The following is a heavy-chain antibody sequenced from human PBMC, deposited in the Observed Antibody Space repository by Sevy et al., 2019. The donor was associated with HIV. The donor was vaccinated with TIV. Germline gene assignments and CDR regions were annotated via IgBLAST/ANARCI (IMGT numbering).Heavy chain of an antibody. CDR1: GFTFSDYY. J-gene: IGHJ4*02. D-gene: IGHD6-13*01. V-gene: IGHV3-11*06. CDR2: ISGTSRYI. CDR3: ARRSSSWDYFEY. Sequence: GGSLRLSCAASGFTFSDYYLSWIRQAPGKGLEWVSYISGTSRYINYADSLKGRFTISRDNAKNSLYLQMNSLKGEDTAVYHCARRSSSWDYFEYWGQGTLVTVSS.